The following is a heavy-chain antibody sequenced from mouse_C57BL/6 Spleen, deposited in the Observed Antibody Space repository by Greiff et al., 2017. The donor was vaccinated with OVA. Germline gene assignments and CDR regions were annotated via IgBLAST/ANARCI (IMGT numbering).Heavy chain of an antibody. CDR1: GFTFSSYA. J-gene: IGHJ3*01. CDR3: ARGRPGFAY. Sequence: DVQLVESGGGLVKPGGSLKLSCAASGFTFSSYAMSWVRQTPEKRLEWVATISDGGSYTYYPDNVKGRFTISRDNAKNNLYLQMSHLKSEDTAMYYCARGRPGFAYWGQGTLVTVSA. V-gene: IGHV5-4*01. CDR2: ISDGGSYT.